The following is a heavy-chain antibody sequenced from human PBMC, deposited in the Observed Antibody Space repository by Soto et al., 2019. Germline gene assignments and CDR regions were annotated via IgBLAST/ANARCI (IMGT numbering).Heavy chain of an antibody. V-gene: IGHV4-34*01. CDR1: GGSFSGYY. Sequence: SETLSLTCAVYGGSFSGYYWSWIRQPPGKGLEWIGEINHSGSTNYNPSLKSRVTISVDTSKNQFSLKLSSVTAADTAVYYCARGQRRVYYYGSGSYGGSGWDFDYWGQGTLVTVSS. J-gene: IGHJ4*02. CDR2: INHSGST. CDR3: ARGQRRVYYYGSGSYGGSGWDFDY. D-gene: IGHD3-10*01.